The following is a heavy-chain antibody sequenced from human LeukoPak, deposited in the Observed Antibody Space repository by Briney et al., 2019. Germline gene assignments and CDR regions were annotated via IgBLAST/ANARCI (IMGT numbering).Heavy chain of an antibody. Sequence: ASAKVSCKTSGYTFTAYSMHWVRQAPGQGLEWMGWINPNSGGTNYAQKFQGRVTMTRDTSISTVYMELSRLRSDDTAVYYCARTWMELYFFPYWGQGALVTVSS. D-gene: IGHD1-26*01. CDR1: GYTFTAYS. CDR2: INPNSGGT. CDR3: ARTWMELYFFPY. J-gene: IGHJ4*02. V-gene: IGHV1-2*02.